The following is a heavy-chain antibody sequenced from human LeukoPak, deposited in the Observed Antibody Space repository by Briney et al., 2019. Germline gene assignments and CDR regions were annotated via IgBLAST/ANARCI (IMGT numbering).Heavy chain of an antibody. V-gene: IGHV3-30*04. Sequence: GGSLRLSCAASGFTFSSYPLHWVRQAPGKGLECVAVISYDVSDKSYADSVKGRFTISRGNSRKTLYLQMNSLRTEDTAVYYCAREASEKGGIDYWGQGTLVTVSS. D-gene: IGHD3-16*01. J-gene: IGHJ4*02. CDR1: GFTFSSYP. CDR3: AREASEKGGIDY. CDR2: ISYDVSDK.